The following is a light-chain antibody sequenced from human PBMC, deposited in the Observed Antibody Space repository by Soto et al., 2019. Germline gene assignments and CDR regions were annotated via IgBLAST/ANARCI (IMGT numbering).Light chain of an antibody. V-gene: IGKV1-5*01. J-gene: IGKJ5*01. CDR3: HSRA. Sequence: DIQMTQSPSTLSASVGDRVTITCRASQSISSWLAWYQQKPGKAPKLLIYDASTLESGVPSRFSGSGSETEFTLTISRLQPDDFATYFCHSRAFGQGKRLEIK. CDR1: QSISSW. CDR2: DAS.